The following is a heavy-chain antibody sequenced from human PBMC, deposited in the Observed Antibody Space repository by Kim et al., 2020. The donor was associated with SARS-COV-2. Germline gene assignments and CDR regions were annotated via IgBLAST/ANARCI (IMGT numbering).Heavy chain of an antibody. D-gene: IGHD3-10*01. CDR3: ASGGRVNYYGSGRTFDY. V-gene: IGHV3-23*01. J-gene: IGHJ4*02. Sequence: VKGRFTISRDNSKNTLYLQMNSLRAEDTAVYYCASGGRVNYYGSGRTFDYWGQGTLVTVSS.